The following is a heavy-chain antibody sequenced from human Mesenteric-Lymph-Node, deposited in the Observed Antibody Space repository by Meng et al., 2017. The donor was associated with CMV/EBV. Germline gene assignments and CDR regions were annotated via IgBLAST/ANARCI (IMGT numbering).Heavy chain of an antibody. CDR1: GGSISSCSYY. CDR2: IYYSGST. CDR3: ARRERGCAFDI. V-gene: IGHV4-39*01. D-gene: IGHD1-1*01. J-gene: IGHJ3*02. Sequence: SETLSLTCTVSGGSISSCSYYWGWIRQPPGKGLEWIGSIYYSGSTYYNPSLKSRVTISVDTSKNQFSLKLSSVTAADTAVYYCARRERGCAFDIWGQGTMVTVSS.